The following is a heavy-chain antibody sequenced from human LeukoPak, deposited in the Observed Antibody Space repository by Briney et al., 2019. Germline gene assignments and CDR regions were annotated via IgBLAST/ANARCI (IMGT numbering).Heavy chain of an antibody. J-gene: IGHJ4*02. D-gene: IGHD7-27*01. Sequence: PGGPLRLSCAASGFNFDQYAMFWVRQAPGKGLEWVTGITWNSGTIAYADSVTGRFTISRDNAKSSLYLQMNSLRTEDTALYCCVRSVGSDWGHFDFRGQGTLVTVSS. CDR2: ITWNSGTI. V-gene: IGHV3-9*01. CDR1: GFNFDQYA. CDR3: VRSVGSDWGHFDF.